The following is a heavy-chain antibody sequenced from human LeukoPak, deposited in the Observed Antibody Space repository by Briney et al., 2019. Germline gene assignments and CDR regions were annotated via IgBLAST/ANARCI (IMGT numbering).Heavy chain of an antibody. CDR2: IFHGGST. J-gene: IGHJ6*02. CDR3: ARGRFSRSYADYYYYGMDV. V-gene: IGHV4-30-2*01. Sequence: SETLSLTRAVSGGSINSDSWSWIRQPPGKGLEWVGYIFHGGSTYSNPSLKSRVTISVDTSKNQFSLKLSSVTAADTAVYYCARGRFSRSYADYYYYGMDVWGQGTTVTVSS. D-gene: IGHD2-2*01. CDR1: GGSINSDS.